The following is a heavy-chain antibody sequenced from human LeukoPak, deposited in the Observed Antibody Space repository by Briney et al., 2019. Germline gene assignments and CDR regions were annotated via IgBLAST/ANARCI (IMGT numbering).Heavy chain of an antibody. V-gene: IGHV1-69*06. CDR1: VGTFSRYA. CDR3: ARRAAVAGTAGRVGLSGNDLYYMHV. D-gene: IGHD6-19*01. CDR2: IIPIFGTA. Sequence: SVKVSCKASVGTFSRYALTWVRQAPGQGLEWMGRIIPIFGTANYAQKFQGRVTITADKSTSTAYMELSSLRSEDTAAYYCARRAAVAGTAGRVGLSGNDLYYMHVWGKGTTVTASS. J-gene: IGHJ6*03.